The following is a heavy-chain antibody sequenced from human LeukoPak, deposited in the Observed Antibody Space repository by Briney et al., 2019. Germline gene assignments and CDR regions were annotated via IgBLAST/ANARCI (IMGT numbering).Heavy chain of an antibody. D-gene: IGHD6-13*01. CDR2: IYFSGIT. J-gene: IGHJ4*02. V-gene: IGHV4-59*01. Sequence: SETLSLACTVSGGSISNYYWSWIRQPPGKGLEWIGYIYFSGITYYHPSLKSRVTISVDTSKNQFSLKLTSVTAADTAVYYCARARVDKVGYTSNWFFPLDCWGQGTLVTVSS. CDR1: GGSISNYY. CDR3: ARARVDKVGYTSNWFFPLDC.